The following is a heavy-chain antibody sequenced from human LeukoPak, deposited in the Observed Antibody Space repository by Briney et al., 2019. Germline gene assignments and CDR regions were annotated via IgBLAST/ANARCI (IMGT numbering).Heavy chain of an antibody. V-gene: IGHV1-2*02. CDR3: ATNILVRDIINWFDP. J-gene: IGHJ5*02. CDR2: IKPNSGGT. Sequence: ASVKVSCKASGYSFADYYMHWVRQAPGQGLEWMGWIKPNSGGTRSAQKFQGRVTMTRDTSISTAYMELSNLRYDDTAVYYCATNILVRDIINWFDPWGQGTLVTVSS. D-gene: IGHD3-10*01. CDR1: GYSFADYY.